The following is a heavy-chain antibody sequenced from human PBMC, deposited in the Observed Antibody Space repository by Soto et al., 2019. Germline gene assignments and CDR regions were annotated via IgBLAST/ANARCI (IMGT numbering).Heavy chain of an antibody. CDR3: ARDDVRCDGGRCYGVPLDL. CDR1: GFTVSSKY. CDR2: IQSGGPT. Sequence: EVQLVESGGGLVQPGGSLRLSCAASGFTVSSKYMSWVRQAPGKGLEWVSLIQSGGPTYYADSVKGRFTISRDTSENTVHLQMDSLRAEDTAVYYCARDDVRCDGGRCYGVPLDLWGKGTTVTVSS. V-gene: IGHV3-66*01. D-gene: IGHD2-15*01. J-gene: IGHJ6*04.